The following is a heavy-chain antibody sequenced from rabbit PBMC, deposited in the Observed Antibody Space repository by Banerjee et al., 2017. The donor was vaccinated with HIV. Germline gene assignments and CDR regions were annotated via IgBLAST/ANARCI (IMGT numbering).Heavy chain of an antibody. CDR2: IYAGSSGST. Sequence: QEQLVESGGGLVQPEGSLTLTCTASGFDFSSNTMCWVRQAPGKGLEWIGCIYAGSSGSTYYASWAKGRFTISSHNAQNTLYLQLNSLTVADTATYFCVRGGSAAYVYGDLWGPGTLVTVS. V-gene: IGHV1S45*01. J-gene: IGHJ4*01. D-gene: IGHD6-1*01. CDR1: GFDFSSNT. CDR3: VRGGSAAYVYGDL.